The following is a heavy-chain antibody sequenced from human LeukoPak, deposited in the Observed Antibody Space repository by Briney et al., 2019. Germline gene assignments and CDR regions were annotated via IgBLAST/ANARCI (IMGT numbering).Heavy chain of an antibody. Sequence: SETLSLTCAVYGGSFSGYYWSWIRQPPGKGLEWIGEINHSGSTNYNPSLKSRVTISVDTSENQFSLKLSSVTAADTAVYYCARASYSGYDYGVDFDYWGQGTLVTVSS. D-gene: IGHD5-12*01. V-gene: IGHV4-34*01. CDR3: ARASYSGYDYGVDFDY. CDR2: INHSGST. CDR1: GGSFSGYY. J-gene: IGHJ4*02.